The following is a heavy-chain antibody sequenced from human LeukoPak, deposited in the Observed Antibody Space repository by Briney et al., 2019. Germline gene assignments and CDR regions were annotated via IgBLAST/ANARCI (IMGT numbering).Heavy chain of an antibody. CDR2: ISSSSSYI. J-gene: IGHJ4*02. Sequence: GGSLRLSCAASGFTFSSYSMNWVRQAPGKGLEWVSSISSSSSYIYYADSVKGRFTISRDNAKNSLYLQMNSLRAEDTAVYYCARTMVRGITSFDYWGQGTLVAVSS. V-gene: IGHV3-21*01. D-gene: IGHD3-10*01. CDR1: GFTFSSYS. CDR3: ARTMVRGITSFDY.